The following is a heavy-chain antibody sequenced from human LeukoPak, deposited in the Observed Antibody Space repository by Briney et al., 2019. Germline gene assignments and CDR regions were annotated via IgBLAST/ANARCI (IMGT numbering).Heavy chain of an antibody. CDR1: GFTFSSFA. V-gene: IGHV3-64D*09. CDR2: ISSNGGDT. CDR3: VKGGYTSSWANDY. D-gene: IGHD6-13*01. J-gene: IGHJ4*02. Sequence: GGSLRLSCSASGFTFSSFAMHWVRQAPGKGLEYVSGISSNGGDTYYADSVKGRFTISRDNSKNTLYLQMSGLRAEDTAVYYCVKGGYTSSWANDYWGQGTLVTVSS.